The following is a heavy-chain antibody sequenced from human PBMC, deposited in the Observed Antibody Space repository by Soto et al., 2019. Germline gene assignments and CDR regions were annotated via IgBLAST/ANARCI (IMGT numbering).Heavy chain of an antibody. CDR2: INHSGST. CDR1: GGSFSGYY. Sequence: PSETLSLTCAVYGGSFSGYYWSWIRQPPGKGLGWIGEINHSGSTNYNPSLKSRVTISVDTPKNQFSLKLSSVTAADTAVYYCARGNQYYYGSGSYYNNWFDPWGQGTLVTVSS. V-gene: IGHV4-34*01. J-gene: IGHJ5*02. CDR3: ARGNQYYYGSGSYYNNWFDP. D-gene: IGHD3-10*01.